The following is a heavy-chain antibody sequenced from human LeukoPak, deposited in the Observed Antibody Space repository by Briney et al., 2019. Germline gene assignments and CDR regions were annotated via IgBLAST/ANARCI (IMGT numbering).Heavy chain of an antibody. D-gene: IGHD3-3*01. CDR3: ASTIGRWRFDY. J-gene: IGHJ4*02. CDR1: GGSFSGYY. CDR2: INHSGST. Sequence: SETLSLTCAVYGGSFSGYYWSWIRQPPGKGLEWIGEINHSGSTNYNPSLKSRVTISVDTSKNQFSLKLSSVTAADTAVYYCASTIGRWRFDYWGQGTLVTVSS. V-gene: IGHV4-34*01.